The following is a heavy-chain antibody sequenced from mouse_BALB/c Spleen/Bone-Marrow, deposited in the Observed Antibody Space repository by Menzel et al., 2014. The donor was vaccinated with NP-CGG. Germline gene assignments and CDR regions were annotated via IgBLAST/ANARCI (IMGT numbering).Heavy chain of an antibody. J-gene: IGHJ3*01. D-gene: IGHD2-14*01. Sequence: VQLVESGAELVRPGTSVKVSCKASGYAFTNYLIEWVKQRPGQGLEWIGEINPGSGGTNYNEKFKGKVTLTADKSSSTAYMQLSSLTSDDSAVYFCARGDYRYDGFAYWGQGTLVTVSA. CDR1: GYAFTNYL. V-gene: IGHV1-54*01. CDR3: ARGDYRYDGFAY. CDR2: INPGSGGT.